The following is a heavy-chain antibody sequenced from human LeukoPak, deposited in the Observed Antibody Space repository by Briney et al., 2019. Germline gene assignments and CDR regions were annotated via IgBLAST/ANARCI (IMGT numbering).Heavy chain of an antibody. V-gene: IGHV3-23*01. J-gene: IGHJ4*02. Sequence: GGSLRLSCAASGSTFSNFAMNWVRQAPGKGLEWVSDIGDSGDGTHYADSVKGRFTISRDNAKNTLFLQMNSLRAEDTAVYYCAKVVYDFGSGYDYWGQGTLVTVSS. CDR1: GSTFSNFA. CDR2: IGDSGDGT. CDR3: AKVVYDFGSGYDY. D-gene: IGHD3-3*01.